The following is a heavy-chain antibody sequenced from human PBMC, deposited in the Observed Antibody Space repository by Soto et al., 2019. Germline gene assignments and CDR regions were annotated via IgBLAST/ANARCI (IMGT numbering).Heavy chain of an antibody. CDR1: GFTFSSYG. CDR3: AKDDFSDIVLVPAAPDYYYYYGMDV. J-gene: IGHJ6*02. CDR2: ISYDGSNK. D-gene: IGHD2-2*01. V-gene: IGHV3-30*18. Sequence: GGSLRLSCAASGFTFSSYGMHWVRQAPGKGLEWVAVISYDGSNKYYADSVKGRFTISRDNSKNTLYLQMNSLRAEDTAVYYCAKDDFSDIVLVPAAPDYYYYYGMDVWGQGTTVTVSS.